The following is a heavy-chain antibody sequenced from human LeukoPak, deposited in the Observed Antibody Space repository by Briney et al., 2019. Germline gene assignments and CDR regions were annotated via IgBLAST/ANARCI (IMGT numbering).Heavy chain of an antibody. J-gene: IGHJ4*02. CDR2: INPSGGST. V-gene: IGHV1-46*01. CDR1: GYTFTSYY. D-gene: IGHD6-13*01. Sequence: ASVKVSCKASGYTFTSYYMHWVRQAPGQGLEWMGIINPSGGSTSYAQKFQGRVTMTRDTSTSTVYMELSSLRSEDTAVYYCARVRVWRVSSSWSPGVYYFDYWGQGTLVTVSS. CDR3: ARVRVWRVSSSWSPGVYYFDY.